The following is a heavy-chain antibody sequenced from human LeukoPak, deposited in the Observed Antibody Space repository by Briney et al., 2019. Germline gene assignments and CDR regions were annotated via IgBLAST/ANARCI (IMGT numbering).Heavy chain of an antibody. Sequence: SETLSLTCTVSGDSISSYYWSWIRQSPGKGLEWIGYIHYSGSTDYNPSLKSRVTISVDTSKNQFSLKLTSVTAADTAVYYCARGAAATRDFWGQGTLVTVSS. CDR1: GDSISSYY. CDR3: ARGAAATRDF. J-gene: IGHJ4*02. V-gene: IGHV4-59*08. D-gene: IGHD6-13*01. CDR2: IHYSGST.